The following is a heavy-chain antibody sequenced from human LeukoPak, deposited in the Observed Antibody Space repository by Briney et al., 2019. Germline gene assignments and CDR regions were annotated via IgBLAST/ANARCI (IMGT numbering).Heavy chain of an antibody. D-gene: IGHD3-22*01. CDR1: GGPINSYY. CDR2: IYYSGNT. Sequence: SETLSLTCTVSGGPINSYYWIWIRQPPGKGLEWIGYIYYSGNTKYNPSLKSRVTMSVDTSKNQFSLKLSSVTAADTAVYYCARDPYYYDSSGYYSSPLSPYNYGHNDYWGQGTLVTVSS. CDR3: ARDPYYYDSSGYYSSPLSPYNYGHNDY. J-gene: IGHJ4*02. V-gene: IGHV4-59*12.